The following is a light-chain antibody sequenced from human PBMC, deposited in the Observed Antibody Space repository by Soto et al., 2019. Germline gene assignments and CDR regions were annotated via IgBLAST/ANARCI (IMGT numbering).Light chain of an antibody. CDR3: QQYGSSPLT. J-gene: IGKJ4*01. CDR1: QSVSSSY. CDR2: GAS. Sequence: EIVLTQSPGTLSLSPGERAALSCRASQSVSSSYLAWYQRKPGQAPRLLIYGASSRATGIPDRFSGSGSGTDFTLTISRLEPEDFAVYYCQQYGSSPLTFGGGTKV. V-gene: IGKV3-20*01.